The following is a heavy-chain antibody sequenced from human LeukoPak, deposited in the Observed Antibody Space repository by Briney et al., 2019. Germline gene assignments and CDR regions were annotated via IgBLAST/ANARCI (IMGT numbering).Heavy chain of an antibody. CDR2: IRSKANSYAT. Sequence: GGSLRLSCAASGFTFSGSAMHWVRQASGKGLEWVGRIRSKANSYATAYAASVKGRFTISRDDSKNTAYLQMNSLKTEDTAVYYCARNWYNWNYVGAFDIWGQGTMVTVSS. D-gene: IGHD1-7*01. CDR1: GFTFSGSA. CDR3: ARNWYNWNYVGAFDI. V-gene: IGHV3-73*01. J-gene: IGHJ3*02.